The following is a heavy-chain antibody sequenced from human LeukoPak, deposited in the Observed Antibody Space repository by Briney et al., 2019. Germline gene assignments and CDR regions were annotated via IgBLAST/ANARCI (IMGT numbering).Heavy chain of an antibody. V-gene: IGHV3-48*01. CDR3: AVIGVAGSFDY. D-gene: IGHD6-19*01. J-gene: IGHJ4*02. Sequence: GGSLRLSCAASGFTFSSYNMNWVRQAPGKGLEWISYISPSSSTTYYADSVKGRFTISRDNAKNSLYLQMNSLRAEDTAVYYCAVIGVAGSFDYWGQGTLVTVSS. CDR1: GFTFSSYN. CDR2: ISPSSSTT.